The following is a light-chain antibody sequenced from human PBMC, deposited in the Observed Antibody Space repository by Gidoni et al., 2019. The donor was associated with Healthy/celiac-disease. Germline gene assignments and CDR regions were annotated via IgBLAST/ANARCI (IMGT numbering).Light chain of an antibody. J-gene: IGLJ2*01. CDR3: QSYDSSLSGWGV. CDR2: GNS. V-gene: IGLV1-40*01. Sequence: QSVLTQSPSVSGAPGQRVTIPCTGSSSNIGAGYDVHWYQQLPGTAPKLLIYGNSNRPSGVPDRFSGSKSGTSASLAISGLQAEDEADYYCQSYDSSLSGWGVFGGGTKLTVL. CDR1: SSNIGAGYD.